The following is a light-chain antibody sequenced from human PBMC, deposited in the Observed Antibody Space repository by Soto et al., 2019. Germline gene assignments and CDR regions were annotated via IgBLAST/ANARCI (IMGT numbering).Light chain of an antibody. CDR3: QQSYSTPWT. CDR2: ATS. V-gene: IGKV1-39*01. Sequence: IHMTQSRSTLSASIGDRVTITCRASQNINNWIAWYQQKPGKAPKLLIYATSSLQSGVPSRFSGSGSGTDFTLTISSLQPEDFATYYCQQSYSTPWTFGQGPKVDIK. CDR1: QNINNW. J-gene: IGKJ1*01.